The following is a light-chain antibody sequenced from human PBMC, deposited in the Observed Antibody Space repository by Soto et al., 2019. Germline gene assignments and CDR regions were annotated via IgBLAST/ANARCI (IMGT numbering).Light chain of an antibody. CDR3: QQLKGDTRT. V-gene: IGKV3-15*01. CDR1: QSLXRY. Sequence: LLTQSPAALSVSQGERATLSCRASQSLXRYFVWYQQKPGQAPRILTDHASTRATGRPARLSGSGSGTEFTLTISSLHSEDFAVYYCQQLKGDTRTFGQGTRLEIK. CDR2: HAS. J-gene: IGKJ5*01.